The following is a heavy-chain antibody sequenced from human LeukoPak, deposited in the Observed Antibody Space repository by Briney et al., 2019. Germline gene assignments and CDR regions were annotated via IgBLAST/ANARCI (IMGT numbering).Heavy chain of an antibody. V-gene: IGHV4-38-2*01. CDR3: ARVAHNSGWVPIRDY. Sequence: PSETLSLTCAVYGGSFSGYYWGWIRQPPGKGLEWIGSIYHSGSSYYNPSLKSRVTISGDTSKNQFSLKLSSVTAADTAVYYCARVAHNSGWVPIRDYWGQGTLVTVSS. CDR1: GGSFSGYY. D-gene: IGHD6-19*01. CDR2: IYHSGSS. J-gene: IGHJ4*02.